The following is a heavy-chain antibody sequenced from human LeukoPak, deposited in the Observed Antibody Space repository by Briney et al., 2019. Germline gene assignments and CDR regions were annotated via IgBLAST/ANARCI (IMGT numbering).Heavy chain of an antibody. V-gene: IGHV3-23*01. CDR3: AKDLPRYDFWSGSADY. Sequence: QSGGSLRLSCAASGFTFSSYAMSWVRQAPGKGLEWVSAISGSGGSTYYADSVKGRFTISRDNSKNTLYLQMNSLRAEDTAVYYCAKDLPRYDFWSGSADYWGQGTLVTVSS. D-gene: IGHD3-3*01. CDR2: ISGSGGST. J-gene: IGHJ4*02. CDR1: GFTFSSYA.